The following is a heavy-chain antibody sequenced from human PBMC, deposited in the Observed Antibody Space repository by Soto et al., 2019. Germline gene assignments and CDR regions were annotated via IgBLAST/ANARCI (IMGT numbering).Heavy chain of an antibody. CDR3: AKDSRYCTNGVCYNHFDY. D-gene: IGHD2-8*01. J-gene: IGHJ4*02. V-gene: IGHV3-23*01. CDR1: RFTFSSYA. CDR2: ISGSGGST. Sequence: EVQLLESGGGLVQPGGSLRLSCAASRFTFSSYAMSWVRQAPGKGLEWVSAISGSGGSTYYADSVKGRFTISRDNSKNTLYLQMNSLRAEDTAVYYCAKDSRYCTNGVCYNHFDYWGQGTLVTVSS.